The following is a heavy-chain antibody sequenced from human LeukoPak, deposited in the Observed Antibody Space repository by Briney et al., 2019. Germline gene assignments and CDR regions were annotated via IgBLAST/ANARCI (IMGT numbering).Heavy chain of an antibody. J-gene: IGHJ4*02. CDR2: ISGSGGST. CDR1: GFTVSSNY. D-gene: IGHD3-10*01. CDR3: AKDPSDSGSYYDDY. Sequence: GGSLRLSCAASGFTVSSNYMSWVRQAPGKGLEWVSAISGSGGSTYYADSVKGRFTISRDNSKNTLYLQMNSLRAEDTAVYYCAKDPSDSGSYYDDYWGQGTLVTVSS. V-gene: IGHV3-23*01.